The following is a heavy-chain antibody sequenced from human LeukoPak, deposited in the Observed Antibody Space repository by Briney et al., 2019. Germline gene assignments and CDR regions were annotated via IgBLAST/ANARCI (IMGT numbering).Heavy chain of an antibody. D-gene: IGHD3-9*01. CDR1: GFTFDDYA. CDR2: ISWNSGSI. V-gene: IGHV3-9*01. J-gene: IGHJ4*02. Sequence: PGGSLRLSCAASGFTFDDYAMHWVRQAPGKGLEWVSGISWNSGSIGYADSVKGRFTISRDNAKNSLYLQMNSLRAEDTAVYYCARVYIPTGILTGYYPSGWSYWGQGTLVTVSS. CDR3: ARVYIPTGILTGYYPSGWSY.